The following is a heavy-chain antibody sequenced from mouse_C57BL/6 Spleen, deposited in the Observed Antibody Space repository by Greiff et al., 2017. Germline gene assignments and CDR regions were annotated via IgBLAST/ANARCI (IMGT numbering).Heavy chain of an antibody. V-gene: IGHV1-26*01. D-gene: IGHD2-10*01. CDR2: INPNNGGT. CDR3: ARADPYSRWYFDV. Sequence: EVQLQQSGPELVKPGASVKISCKASGYTFTDYYMNWVKQSHGKSLEWIGDINPNNGGTSYNQKFKGKATLTVDKSSSTAYMELRSLTSEDSAVYYCARADPYSRWYFDVWGTGTTVTVSS. J-gene: IGHJ1*03. CDR1: GYTFTDYY.